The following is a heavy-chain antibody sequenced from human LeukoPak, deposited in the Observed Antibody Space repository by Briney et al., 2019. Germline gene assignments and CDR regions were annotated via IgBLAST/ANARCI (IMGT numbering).Heavy chain of an antibody. CDR2: ISAYNGNT. V-gene: IGHV1-18*04. D-gene: IGHD1-26*01. CDR1: GYTFTGYY. Sequence: ASVKVSCKASGYTFTGYYMHWVRQAPGQGLEWMGWISAYNGNTNYAQKLQGRVTMTTDTSTSTAYMELRSLRSDDTAVYYCARGSVGATRGWFDPWGQGTLVTVSS. CDR3: ARGSVGATRGWFDP. J-gene: IGHJ5*02.